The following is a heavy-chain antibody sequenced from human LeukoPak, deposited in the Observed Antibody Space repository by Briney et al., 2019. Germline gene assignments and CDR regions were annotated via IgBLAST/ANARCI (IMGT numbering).Heavy chain of an antibody. J-gene: IGHJ6*02. CDR2: IIPIFGTA. CDR1: GGTFSSYA. Sequence: SVKVSCKASGGTFSSYAISWVRQAPGQGLEWMGGIIPIFGTANYAQKFQGRVTITADESTSTAYMELSSLRSEDTAVYYCARGGYDILTGSYYYYGMDVWGQGTTVTVS. D-gene: IGHD3-9*01. CDR3: ARGGYDILTGSYYYYGMDV. V-gene: IGHV1-69*01.